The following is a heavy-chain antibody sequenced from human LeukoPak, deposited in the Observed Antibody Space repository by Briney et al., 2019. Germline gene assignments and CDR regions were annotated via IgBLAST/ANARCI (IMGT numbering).Heavy chain of an antibody. Sequence: GGSLRLSCAASGFTFDDYGMSWVRQAPGKGLEWVSGINWNGGSTGYADSVKGRFTISRDNAKNSLYLQMNSLRAEDTALYYCTKESDYYASGTYPIDSWGQGTLVTVSS. D-gene: IGHD3-10*01. CDR1: GFTFDDYG. CDR3: TKESDYYASGTYPIDS. V-gene: IGHV3-20*04. J-gene: IGHJ5*01. CDR2: INWNGGST.